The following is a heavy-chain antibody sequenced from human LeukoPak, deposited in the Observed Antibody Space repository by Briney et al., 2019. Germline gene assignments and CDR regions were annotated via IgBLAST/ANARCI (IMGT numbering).Heavy chain of an antibody. V-gene: IGHV3-48*03. CDR1: GFTFSSYE. D-gene: IGHD2-15*01. J-gene: IGHJ6*03. CDR2: ISSSGSTI. Sequence: GGSLRLSCAASGFTFSSYEMNWVRQAPGKGLEWVSYISSSGSTIYYADSVKGRFTISRDNAKNSLYLQMNSLRAEDTAVYYCATEDEDYYYYMDVWGKGTTVTVSS. CDR3: ATEDEDYYYYMDV.